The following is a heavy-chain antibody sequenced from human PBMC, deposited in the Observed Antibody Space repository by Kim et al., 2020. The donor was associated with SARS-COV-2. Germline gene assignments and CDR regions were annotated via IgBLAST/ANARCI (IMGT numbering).Heavy chain of an antibody. Sequence: ASVKVSCKASGFTFTDYYTHWVRQAPGQGLEWMGVVRLSDGFRKNAQKFQDRVTMTRDTSTNTVYMELSSLRSEDTAMYYCAREPSGTGYYDYWGQGTLVAVSS. CDR3: AREPSGTGYYDY. CDR2: VRLSDGFR. D-gene: IGHD3-10*01. V-gene: IGHV1-46*01. J-gene: IGHJ4*02. CDR1: GFTFTDYY.